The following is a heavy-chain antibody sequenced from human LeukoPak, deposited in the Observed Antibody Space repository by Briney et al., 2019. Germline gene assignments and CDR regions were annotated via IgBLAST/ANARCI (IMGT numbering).Heavy chain of an antibody. D-gene: IGHD5-12*01. CDR1: GGSISGTNW. V-gene: IGHV4/OR15-8*02. J-gene: IGHJ5*02. CDR2: ISLAGQT. CDR3: ARQSGYSGYDVGYWFDP. Sequence: SETLSLTCGVSGGSISGTNWWSWVRQPPGQGLEWIGEISLAGQTNYNPSLNGRVTMSLDKSSNQLSLHLTSVTAADTAVYYCARQSGYSGYDVGYWFDPWGQGTLVTVSS.